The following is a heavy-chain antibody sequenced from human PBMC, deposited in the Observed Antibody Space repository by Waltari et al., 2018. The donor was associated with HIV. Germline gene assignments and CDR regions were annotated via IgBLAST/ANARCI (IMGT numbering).Heavy chain of an antibody. CDR3: SLGSPDYWYFAL. CDR2: LASRQDTFAP. J-gene: IGHJ2*01. CDR1: GLSLSDCG. V-gene: IGHV3-73*02. Sequence: VQVLESGGGLIPPGASATICCTVPGLSLSDCGLHWVRQVPGKGPEWLGRLASRQDTFAPIFTWSLEGRSNISRHNSENTTCLHLTNLKVEDTAIYYCSLGSPDYWYFALWGRGTPVTVSS. D-gene: IGHD6-19*01.